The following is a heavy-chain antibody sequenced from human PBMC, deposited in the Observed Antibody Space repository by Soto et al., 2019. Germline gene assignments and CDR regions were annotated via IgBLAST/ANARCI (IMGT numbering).Heavy chain of an antibody. Sequence: QVQLVQSGAEVKKPGASVKVSCKASGYTFTSYYMHWVRQAPGQGLELMGIINPSGGSTSYAQKFQGRVTMTRDTSTSTVYMELSSLRSEDTAVYDCARQRWLYYFDYWGQGTLVTVSS. J-gene: IGHJ4*02. CDR2: INPSGGST. CDR1: GYTFTSYY. CDR3: ARQRWLYYFDY. D-gene: IGHD4-17*01. V-gene: IGHV1-46*01.